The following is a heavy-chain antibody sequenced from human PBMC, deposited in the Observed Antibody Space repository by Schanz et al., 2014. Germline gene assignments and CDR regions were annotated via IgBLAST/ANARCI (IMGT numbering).Heavy chain of an antibody. CDR1: GYTFTSDS. D-gene: IGHD6-13*01. CDR3: ARDGVDAAAGGNY. CDR2: INPSGGST. V-gene: IGHV1-46*03. Sequence: QVQLVQSGAEVKKPGASVKVSCKASGYTFTSDSMHWVRQAPGQGLEWMGMINPSGGSTTYAQKFQGRVTMTRDTSTGTAYMELTSLRSEDTAVYYCARDGVDAAAGGNYWGQGTLVTVSS. J-gene: IGHJ4*02.